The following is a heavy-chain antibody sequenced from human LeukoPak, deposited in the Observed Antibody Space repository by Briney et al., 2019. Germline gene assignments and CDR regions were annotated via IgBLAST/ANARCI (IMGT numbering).Heavy chain of an antibody. D-gene: IGHD2-21*02. CDR1: GFTFTNYW. CDR3: ARETLGVTAFDI. Sequence: GGSLRLSCAASGFTFTNYWMSWVRQAPGKVLEWLSYISNSGDIISYADSVKGRFTISRDNAKNSLYLQMNSLRAEDTAVYYCARETLGVTAFDIWGQGTMVTVS. CDR2: ISNSGDII. V-gene: IGHV3-11*01. J-gene: IGHJ3*02.